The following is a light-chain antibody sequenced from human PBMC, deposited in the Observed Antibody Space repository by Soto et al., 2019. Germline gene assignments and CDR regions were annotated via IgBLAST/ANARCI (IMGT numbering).Light chain of an antibody. CDR2: DAF. Sequence: EIVLTQSPATLSLSPGERATLSCRASQSVSPYLAWYQQKPGQAPRLLIYDAFNRATGIPDRFSGSASGTDFTLTISSLEPEDFAVYYCQQYGPSPWTFGQGTKVEVK. CDR3: QQYGPSPWT. CDR1: QSVSPY. V-gene: IGKV3-11*01. J-gene: IGKJ1*01.